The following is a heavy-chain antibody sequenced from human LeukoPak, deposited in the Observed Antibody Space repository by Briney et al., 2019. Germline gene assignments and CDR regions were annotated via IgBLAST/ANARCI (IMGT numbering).Heavy chain of an antibody. Sequence: PGGSLRLSCAASGFTFSSYSMNWVRQAPGKGLEWVSSISSSSSYIYYADSVKSRFTISRDNAKNSLYLQMNSLRAEDTAVYYCASPVLLIRGVTVDYWGQGTLVTVSS. CDR2: ISSSSSYI. V-gene: IGHV3-21*01. CDR1: GFTFSSYS. CDR3: ASPVLLIRGVTVDY. D-gene: IGHD3-10*01. J-gene: IGHJ4*02.